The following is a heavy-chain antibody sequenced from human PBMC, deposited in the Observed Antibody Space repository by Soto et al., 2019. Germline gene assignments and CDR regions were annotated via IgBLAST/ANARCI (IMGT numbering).Heavy chain of an antibody. Sequence: EVQLVESGGGLVKPGGSLRLSCAASGFTFSSYSMNWVRQAPGKGLEWVSSISTSSIYIYLADSVKGRFTISRDNAKNSLYLQMNSLIAEDTAVYFCARAVVPAAILPEYGLDVWGQGTTVTVSS. CDR2: ISTSSIYI. V-gene: IGHV3-21*01. D-gene: IGHD2-2*01. CDR1: GFTFSSYS. CDR3: ARAVVPAAILPEYGLDV. J-gene: IGHJ6*02.